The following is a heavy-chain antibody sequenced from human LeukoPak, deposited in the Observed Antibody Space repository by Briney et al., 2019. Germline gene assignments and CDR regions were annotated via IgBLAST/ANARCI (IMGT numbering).Heavy chain of an antibody. CDR3: AGRGSSSWCNWFDP. Sequence: SETLSLTCTVSGASISSSTYYWGWIRQPPGKGLEWIGTIYYSGSTYYNPSLKSRVTISVDTSKNQFFLKLSSVTAADTAVYYCAGRGSSSWCNWFDPWGQGTLVTVSS. J-gene: IGHJ5*02. D-gene: IGHD6-13*01. CDR1: GASISSSTYY. CDR2: IYYSGST. V-gene: IGHV4-39*01.